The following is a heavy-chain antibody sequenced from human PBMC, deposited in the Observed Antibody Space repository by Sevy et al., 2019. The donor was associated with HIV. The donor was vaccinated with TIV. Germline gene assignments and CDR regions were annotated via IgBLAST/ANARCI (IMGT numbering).Heavy chain of an antibody. D-gene: IGHD3-10*01. CDR1: GFTFSSYD. CDR3: AREVPGSLYGMDV. V-gene: IGHV3-13*01. J-gene: IGHJ6*02. CDR2: IGTAGDT. Sequence: GSLRLSCAASGFTFSSYDIHWVRQPTGKGLEWVSGIGTAGDTYYPGSVKGRFTISRENAKNSLYLQMNSLRAGDTAVYYCAREVPGSLYGMDVWGQGTTVTVSS.